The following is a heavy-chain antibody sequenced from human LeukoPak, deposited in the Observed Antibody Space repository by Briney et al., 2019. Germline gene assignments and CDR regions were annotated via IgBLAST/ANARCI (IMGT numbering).Heavy chain of an antibody. CDR1: GFTFGDYA. J-gene: IGHJ4*02. Sequence: PGGSLRLSCTASGFTFGDYAMSWYRQAPGKGLEWVGFIRSKAYGGTTEYAASVKGRFTISRDDSKSIAYLQMNSLKTEDTAVYYCTRDSRVTAAFDYWGQGTLVTVSS. CDR3: TRDSRVTAAFDY. D-gene: IGHD2-21*02. V-gene: IGHV3-49*03. CDR2: IRSKAYGGTT.